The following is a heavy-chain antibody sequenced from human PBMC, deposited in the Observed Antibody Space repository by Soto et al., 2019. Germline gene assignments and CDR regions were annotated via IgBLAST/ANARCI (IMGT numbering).Heavy chain of an antibody. Sequence: GSLRLSCAASGFTFSTYAMSWVRQAPGKGLVWVSALSGSGGSTFYADSVKGRFTISRDNSMNTLYLQMDSLRTEDTAVYYCAHPRGFGVFDAYDIWGQGTMVTVS. CDR2: LSGSGGST. CDR1: GFTFSTYA. J-gene: IGHJ3*02. V-gene: IGHV3-23*01. CDR3: AHPRGFGVFDAYDI. D-gene: IGHD3-10*01.